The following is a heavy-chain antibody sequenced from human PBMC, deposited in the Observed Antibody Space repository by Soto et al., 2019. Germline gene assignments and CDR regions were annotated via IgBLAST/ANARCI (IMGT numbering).Heavy chain of an antibody. CDR2: INSVSGGA. V-gene: IGHV1-2*02. J-gene: IGHJ4*02. D-gene: IGHD1-26*01. Sequence: QVQLVQSGAEVKQPGASVRVSCKASGDTHTIYFIHWLRQAPGQGLEWMGWINSVSGGANYAPRFQGRVAMTRDRSSATAFMELSRMSSDDTAVYYCARGGSYYAHWGQGTLVTVSS. CDR3: ARGGSYYAH. CDR1: GDTHTIYF.